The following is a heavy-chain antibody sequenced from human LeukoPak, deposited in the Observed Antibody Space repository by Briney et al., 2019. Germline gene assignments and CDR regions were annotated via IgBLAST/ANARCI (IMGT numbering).Heavy chain of an antibody. CDR3: ARLVVVAATTDY. CDR2: INHSGST. Sequence: SETLSLTCAVYGGSFSVYYWSWIRQPPGKGLEWIGEINHSGSTNYNPSLKSRVTISVDTSKNQFSLKLSSVTAADTAVYYCARLVVVAATTDYWGQGTLVTVSS. CDR1: GGSFSVYY. J-gene: IGHJ4*02. V-gene: IGHV4-34*01. D-gene: IGHD2-15*01.